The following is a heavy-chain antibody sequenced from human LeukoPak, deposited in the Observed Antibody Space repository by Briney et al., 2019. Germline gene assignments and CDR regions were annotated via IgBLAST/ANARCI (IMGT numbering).Heavy chain of an antibody. D-gene: IGHD1-26*01. J-gene: IGHJ4*01. CDR1: GGSISSYY. Sequence: SETLSLTCTVSGGSISSYYWSWIRQPPGKGLEWIGYIYYSGSTNYNPSLKSRVTISVDKSKNQFSLKLSSVTAADTAVYYCVIVGATFDYWGQEPWSPSPQ. V-gene: IGHV4-59*12. CDR2: IYYSGST. CDR3: VIVGATFDY.